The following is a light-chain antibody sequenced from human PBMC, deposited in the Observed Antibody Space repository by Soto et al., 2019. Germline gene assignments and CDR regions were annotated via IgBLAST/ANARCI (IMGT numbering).Light chain of an antibody. CDR2: DAS. Sequence: EIVLTQSPATLSLSPGERATLSCRASQSVNSYLAWYQQKPGQAPRLLIYDASNRATGIPARFSGSGSGTDFTLTISSLEPEDFADYYGQQRSDWPLTFGGGTKVEIK. J-gene: IGKJ4*01. CDR1: QSVNSY. CDR3: QQRSDWPLT. V-gene: IGKV3-11*01.